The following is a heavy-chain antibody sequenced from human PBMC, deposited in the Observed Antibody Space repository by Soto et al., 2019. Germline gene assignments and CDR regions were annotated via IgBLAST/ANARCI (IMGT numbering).Heavy chain of an antibody. V-gene: IGHV3-20*01. CDR2: INWNGGST. CDR1: GFTFDDYG. Sequence: EVQLVESGGGVERPGGSLRLSCAASGFTFDDYGMSWVRQAPGKGLEWVSGINWNGGSTGYADSVKGRFTISRDNAKNSLYLQMNSLRAEDTAXXXXXXXNYYGLGSHLGYWGQGTLVTVSS. D-gene: IGHD3-10*01. CDR3: XXXNYYGLGSHLGY. J-gene: IGHJ4*02.